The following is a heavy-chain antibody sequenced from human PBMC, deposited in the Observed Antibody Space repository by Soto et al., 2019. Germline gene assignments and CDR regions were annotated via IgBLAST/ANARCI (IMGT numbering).Heavy chain of an antibody. Sequence: GGSLRLSCAASGFTFSDYYMSWIRQAPGKGLEWVSHISTTGGHTNYADSVKGRFTISRDNAKNSLYLQMNSLRAEDTALYYCARGQDSSGYLWGQGALVTVSS. CDR3: ARGQDSSGYL. V-gene: IGHV3-11*06. CDR2: ISTTGGHT. CDR1: GFTFSDYY. J-gene: IGHJ4*02. D-gene: IGHD3-22*01.